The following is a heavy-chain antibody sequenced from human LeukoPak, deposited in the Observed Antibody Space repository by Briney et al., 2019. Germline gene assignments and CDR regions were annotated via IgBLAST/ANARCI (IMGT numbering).Heavy chain of an antibody. CDR1: GFTFSSYG. J-gene: IGHJ1*01. Sequence: GGSLRLSCAASGFTFSSYGMHRVRQAPGKGLEWVAFIRYDGSNKYYADSVKGRFTISRDNSKNTLYLQMNSLRAEDTAVYYCAKDGDCSSTSCYTAYFQHWGQGTLVTVSS. D-gene: IGHD2-2*02. CDR2: IRYDGSNK. CDR3: AKDGDCSSTSCYTAYFQH. V-gene: IGHV3-30*02.